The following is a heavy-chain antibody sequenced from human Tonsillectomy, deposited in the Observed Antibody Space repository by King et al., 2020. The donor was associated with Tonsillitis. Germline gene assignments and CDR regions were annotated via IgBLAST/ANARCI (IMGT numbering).Heavy chain of an antibody. V-gene: IGHV3-74*01. D-gene: IGHD1-26*01. CDR3: ARGYSGTYRIDY. J-gene: IGHJ4*02. CDR1: GFSFSSYW. Sequence: VQLVESGGGLVQPGGSLTLSCAASGFSFSSYWMHWVRQAPGKGLVWVSRTNSDGSSTTYADSVKGRFTISRDNAKNTLYLQMNCLGAEDTAVYYCARGYSGTYRIDYWGQGTLVTVSS. CDR2: TNSDGSST.